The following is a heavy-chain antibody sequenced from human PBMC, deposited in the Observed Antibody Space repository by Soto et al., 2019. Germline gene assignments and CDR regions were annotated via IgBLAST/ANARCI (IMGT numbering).Heavy chain of an antibody. Sequence: QVQLVQSGAEMKKPGASVKVSCEASGYTFTAYYIHWVRQAPGQGLEWMGWVNPNGGGTKYAQKFQGRVPRSRDTSINTAYMELTRLTSDDTAVYYCARDVHTMIQGVRFRVDQLGQGTLVTVSS. CDR3: ARDVHTMIQGVRFRVDQ. D-gene: IGHD3-10*01. CDR2: VNPNGGGT. V-gene: IGHV1-2*02. CDR1: GYTFTAYY. J-gene: IGHJ4*02.